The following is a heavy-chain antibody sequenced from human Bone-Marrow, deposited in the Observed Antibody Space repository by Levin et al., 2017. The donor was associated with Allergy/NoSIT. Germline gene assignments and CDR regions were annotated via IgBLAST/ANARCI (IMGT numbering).Heavy chain of an antibody. V-gene: IGHV1-8*01. D-gene: IGHD6-13*01. CDR1: GYTFTSHD. J-gene: IGHJ6*02. CDR3: ATIAAAGTAYHYAMDF. Sequence: PMASVKVSCKASGYTFTSHDINWVRQAPGQGLEWMGWMNPNTGNSGYARQFHGRMTLTASTSTTTAYLELSSLRSEDTAVYYCATIAAAGTAYHYAMDFWGQGTTVTVSS. CDR2: MNPNTGNS.